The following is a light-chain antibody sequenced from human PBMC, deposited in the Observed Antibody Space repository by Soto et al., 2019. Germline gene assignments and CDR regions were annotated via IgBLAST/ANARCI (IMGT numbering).Light chain of an antibody. CDR2: EVS. J-gene: IGLJ3*02. CDR3: NSYTSGSTLLV. CDR1: SSDVGGYDY. V-gene: IGLV2-14*01. Sequence: QSVLTQPASVSGSPGQSITISCTGTSSDVGGYDYVSWYRQHPGKAPKLMIYEVSNRPSGVSNRFSGSKTGNTASLTISGLQAEDEADYFCNSYTSGSTLLVFGGGTKVTVL.